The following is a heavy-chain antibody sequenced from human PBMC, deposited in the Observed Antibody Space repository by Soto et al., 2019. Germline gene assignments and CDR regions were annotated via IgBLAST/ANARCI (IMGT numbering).Heavy chain of an antibody. D-gene: IGHD5-18*01. Sequence: PGGSLRLSCAASGFTVRSTYMSWVRQAPGKGLEWVSVSYSGGSTYYADSVKGRFTISRDNSKNTLYLQMNSLRAEDTAVYYCARSGYSYGPFDYWGQGTLGTVSS. V-gene: IGHV3-53*01. CDR2: SYSGGST. CDR1: GFTVRSTY. J-gene: IGHJ4*02. CDR3: ARSGYSYGPFDY.